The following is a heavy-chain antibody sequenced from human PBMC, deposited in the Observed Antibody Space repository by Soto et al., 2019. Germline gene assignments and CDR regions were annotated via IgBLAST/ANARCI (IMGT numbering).Heavy chain of an antibody. CDR3: ATAIIQLWYPGRFDP. V-gene: IGHV1-24*01. CDR2: FDPEDCET. D-gene: IGHD5-18*01. Sequence: ASVKVSCKVSGYTLTELSMHWVRHAPLKGVEWMGGFDPEDCETIYAQKFQGRVTMTEDTSTDTAYMGLSSLRSEDTAVYYCATAIIQLWYPGRFDPWGQGTLVTVSS. CDR1: GYTLTELS. J-gene: IGHJ5*02.